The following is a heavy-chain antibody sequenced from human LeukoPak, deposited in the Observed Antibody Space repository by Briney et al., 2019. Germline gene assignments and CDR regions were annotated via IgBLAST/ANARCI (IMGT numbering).Heavy chain of an antibody. CDR1: GGSISSYY. Sequence: PSETLSLTCTVSGGSISSYYWSWIRQPPGKGLEWIGYIYYSGSTNYNPSLKSRVTISVDTSKNQFSLKLSSVTAADTAVYYCARSTTVTTQYNWFDPWGQGTLVTVSS. D-gene: IGHD4-17*01. J-gene: IGHJ5*02. CDR2: IYYSGST. V-gene: IGHV4-59*01. CDR3: ARSTTVTTQYNWFDP.